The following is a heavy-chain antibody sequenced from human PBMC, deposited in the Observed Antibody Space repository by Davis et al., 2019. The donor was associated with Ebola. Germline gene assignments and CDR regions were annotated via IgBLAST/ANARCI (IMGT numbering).Heavy chain of an antibody. CDR3: ARAKGYDFWSGLAY. J-gene: IGHJ4*02. CDR1: GFTFSSYS. D-gene: IGHD3-3*01. Sequence: PGGSLRLSCAASGFTFSSYSMNWVRQAPGKGLEWVSYISSSSSTIYYADSVKGRFTISRDNAKNSLYLQMNSLRDEDTAVYYCARAKGYDFWSGLAYWGQGTLVTVSS. CDR2: ISSSSSTI. V-gene: IGHV3-48*02.